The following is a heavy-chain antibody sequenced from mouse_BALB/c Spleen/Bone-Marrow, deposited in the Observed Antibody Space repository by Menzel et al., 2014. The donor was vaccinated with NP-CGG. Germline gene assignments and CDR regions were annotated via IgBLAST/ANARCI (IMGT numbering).Heavy chain of an antibody. Sequence: QVHVKQSGAELVRPGASVKLSCKASGYTFTSYWMNWVTQRPVQGLEWIGRIDPYDSETHYNHKFKDKAILTVDTSSSTAYMQHSSLTSEDAAVYDGARYEGYYEGDWYFEVWGVGTTVTGAS. D-gene: IGHD2-3*01. CDR3: ARYEGYYEGDWYFEV. CDR1: GYTFTSYW. CDR2: IDPYDSET. J-gene: IGHJ1*01. V-gene: IGHV1-52*01.